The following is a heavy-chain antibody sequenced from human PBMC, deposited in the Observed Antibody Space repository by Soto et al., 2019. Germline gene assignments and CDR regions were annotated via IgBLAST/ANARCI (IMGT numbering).Heavy chain of an antibody. D-gene: IGHD3-22*01. CDR1: GGTFSSYA. Sequence: QVQLVQSGAEVKKPGSSVKVSCKASGGTFSSYAISWVRQAPGQGLEGMGGIIPIFGTANYAQKFQGRVTITADESTSTAYMELSSLRSEDTAVYYCARDRTYYYDSSGYSHDAFDIWGQGPMVTVSS. CDR2: IIPIFGTA. J-gene: IGHJ3*02. V-gene: IGHV1-69*01. CDR3: ARDRTYYYDSSGYSHDAFDI.